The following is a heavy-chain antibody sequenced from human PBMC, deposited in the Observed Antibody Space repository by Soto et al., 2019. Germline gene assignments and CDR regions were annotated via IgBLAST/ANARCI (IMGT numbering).Heavy chain of an antibody. CDR1: GGTFSSYA. J-gene: IGHJ5*02. Sequence: QVQLVQSGAEVKKPGSSVKVSCKASGGTFSSYAISWVRQAPGQGLEWMGGIIPIFGTANYAQKFQGRVTITADESTSTAYMDLSSLRSEDTAVYYCAPTSPFLQIVGVNGHWFDPWGQGTLVTVSS. CDR2: IIPIFGTA. D-gene: IGHD1-26*01. V-gene: IGHV1-69*01. CDR3: APTSPFLQIVGVNGHWFDP.